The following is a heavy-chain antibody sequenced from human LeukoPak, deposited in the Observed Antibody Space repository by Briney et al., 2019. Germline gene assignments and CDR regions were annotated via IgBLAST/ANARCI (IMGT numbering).Heavy chain of an antibody. D-gene: IGHD3-3*01. CDR3: ARDSPVDYDFWSGYPNLYYGMDV. CDR2: ISTYNGNT. Sequence: ASVKVSCKASGYTFTSYGISWVRQAPGQGLEWMGWISTYNGNTNYAQKLQGRVTMTTDTSTSTAYMELRSLRSDDTAVYYCARDSPVDYDFWSGYPNLYYGMDVWGQGTLVTVSS. CDR1: GYTFTSYG. J-gene: IGHJ6*02. V-gene: IGHV1-18*01.